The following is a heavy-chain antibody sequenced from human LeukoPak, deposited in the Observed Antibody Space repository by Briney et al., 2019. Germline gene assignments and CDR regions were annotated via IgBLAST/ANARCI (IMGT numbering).Heavy chain of an antibody. J-gene: IGHJ4*02. Sequence: ASVKVSCKASGYTFTSYAMNWVRQAPGQGLEWMGGIIPSFGSPNYAQKFQGRVTITADKSTSTVYMELSSLRSEDTAVYYCARALYYGAGSYYEHFDYWGQGTLVTVSS. CDR2: IIPSFGSP. CDR1: GYTFTSYA. V-gene: IGHV1-69*06. CDR3: ARALYYGAGSYYEHFDY. D-gene: IGHD3-10*01.